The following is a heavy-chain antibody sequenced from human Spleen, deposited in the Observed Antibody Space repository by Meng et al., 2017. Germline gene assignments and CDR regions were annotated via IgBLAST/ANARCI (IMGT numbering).Heavy chain of an antibody. J-gene: IGHJ4*02. CDR1: GGSISSGGYY. Sequence: QVQLQESGPGLVKPSQTLSLTCTVSGGSISSGGYYWSWIRQHPGKGLEWIGYTHYSGSIYYNPSLKTRVSISVDTSKKQFSLQLNSVTAADTAVYYCARDDSSGYSFDNWGQGTLVTVSS. CDR2: THYSGSI. CDR3: ARDDSSGYSFDN. D-gene: IGHD3-22*01. V-gene: IGHV4-31*03.